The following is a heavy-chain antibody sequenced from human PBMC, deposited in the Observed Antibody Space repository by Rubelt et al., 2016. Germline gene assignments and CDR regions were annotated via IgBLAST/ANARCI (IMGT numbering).Heavy chain of an antibody. CDR3: VGQSTAY. J-gene: IGHJ4*02. CDR1: GFTFRTYA. CDR2: ISHDGNYY. V-gene: IGHV3-30*04. Sequence: QVQLVESGGGVVQPGRSLRLSCAASGFTFRTYAMHWIRQAPGKGLEWVAVISHDGNYYQHADSVKGRFTISRDNAKNSVYLQMNGLRADDTAVYYCVGQSTAYWGQGSLVTVSS. D-gene: IGHD3-16*01.